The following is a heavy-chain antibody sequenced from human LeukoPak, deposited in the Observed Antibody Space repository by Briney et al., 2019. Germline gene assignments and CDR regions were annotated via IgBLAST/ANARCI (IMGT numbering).Heavy chain of an antibody. CDR1: GYTFTGYY. CDR3: ARAPSTMVRGVPGY. D-gene: IGHD3-10*01. J-gene: IGHJ4*02. Sequence: ASVKVSCKASGYTFTGYYIHWVRQAPGQGLEWMGWINPNSGGTNYAQKFQGRVTMTRDTSISTAYMELSRLRSDDTAVYYCARAPSTMVRGVPGYWGQGTLVTVSS. V-gene: IGHV1-2*02. CDR2: INPNSGGT.